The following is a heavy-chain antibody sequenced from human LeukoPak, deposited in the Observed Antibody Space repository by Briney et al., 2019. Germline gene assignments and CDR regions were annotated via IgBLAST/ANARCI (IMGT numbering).Heavy chain of an antibody. D-gene: IGHD6-13*01. CDR1: GGSISSSSYY. V-gene: IGHV4-61*05. Sequence: SETLSLTCTVSGGSISSSSYYWGWIRQPPGKGLEWIGYIYYSGSTNYNPSLKSRVTISVDTSKNQFSLKLSSVTPEDTAVYYCARGSSSSSWYFDYWGQGALVTVSS. CDR3: ARGSSSSSWYFDY. J-gene: IGHJ4*02. CDR2: IYYSGST.